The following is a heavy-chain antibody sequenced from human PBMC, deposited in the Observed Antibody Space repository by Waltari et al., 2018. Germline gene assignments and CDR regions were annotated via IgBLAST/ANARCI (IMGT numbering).Heavy chain of an antibody. CDR2: IDPEDSDI. D-gene: IGHD3-16*01. CDR3: ARPKSWGRVGPHDAFEI. J-gene: IGHJ3*02. Sequence: VQLVQSGAELKKHGESLQISCKTSGYDFLNYWIGRVRQKPGNGLEWMGIIDPEDSDIRYSPSFECQVTFSVDKSSNTACLQWRNLKASDTAMYFCARPKSWGRVGPHDAFEIWGQGTVVTVSS. CDR1: GYDFLNYW. V-gene: IGHV5-51*01.